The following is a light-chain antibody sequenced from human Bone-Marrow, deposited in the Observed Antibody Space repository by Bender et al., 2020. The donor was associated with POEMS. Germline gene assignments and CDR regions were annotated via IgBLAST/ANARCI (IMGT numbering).Light chain of an antibody. Sequence: QSALTQPASVSGSPGQSITISCTGTSSDVGGYNLVSWYQQHPGKAPRLVIYDVNRSPSGAYHRSASSKGSTAAFLTIPGLQAEDEANYCGSSYAGPFSWVFGGGTQLAVL. CDR1: SSDVGGYNL. CDR3: SSYAGPFSWV. V-gene: IGLV2-23*02. CDR2: DVN. J-gene: IGLJ3*02.